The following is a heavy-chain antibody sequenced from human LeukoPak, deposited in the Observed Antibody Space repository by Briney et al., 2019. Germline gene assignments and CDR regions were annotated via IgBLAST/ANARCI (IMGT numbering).Heavy chain of an antibody. CDR2: IKQDGSEK. CDR3: ARDGEYINLLDC. J-gene: IGHJ4*02. Sequence: GGSLRLSCAASGFTFSIYWMSWVRQAPGKGLEWVANIKQDGSEKYYVDSVKGRFTISRDNTKNTLYLQMSSLRGEDTAIYYCARDGEYINLLDCWGQGTLVTVSS. CDR1: GFTFSIYW. V-gene: IGHV3-7*01. D-gene: IGHD6-6*01.